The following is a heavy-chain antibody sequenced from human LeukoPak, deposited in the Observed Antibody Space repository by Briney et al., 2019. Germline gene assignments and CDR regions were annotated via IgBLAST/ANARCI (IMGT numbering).Heavy chain of an antibody. CDR2: INPDTGGT. J-gene: IGHJ4*02. CDR3: ARDGNFDY. V-gene: IGHV1-2*02. Sequence: ASVKVSCKASGYTFSGHYMHWVRQAPGQGLEWMGWINPDTGGTNSAQKFQGRVTMTRDTPISTAYMELTRLTSDDTAVYYCARDGNFDYWGQGTLVAVSS. CDR1: GYTFSGHY.